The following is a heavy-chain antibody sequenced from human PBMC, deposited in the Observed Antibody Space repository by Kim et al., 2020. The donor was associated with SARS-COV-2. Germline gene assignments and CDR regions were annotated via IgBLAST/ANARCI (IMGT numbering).Heavy chain of an antibody. V-gene: IGHV3-7*01. CDR2: IRKGVSDM. CDR1: GGTLSTSL. Sequence: GGSLRLSCAASGGTLSTSLLSCFCQVPGKGLDWVASIRKGVSDMYYVDSAKGRFTVYRDNAKTSLSLKMNSLRPEDTAVDYCVRYCTGDDRSGQHSPVEYWGEGALVTVAS. D-gene: IGHD2-8*02. J-gene: IGHJ4*02. CDR3: VRYCTGDDRSGQHSPVEY.